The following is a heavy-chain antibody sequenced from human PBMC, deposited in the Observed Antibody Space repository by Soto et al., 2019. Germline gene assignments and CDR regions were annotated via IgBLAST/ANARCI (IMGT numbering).Heavy chain of an antibody. CDR2: QTGST. CDR1: VVSVTSVSHH. Sequence: QVQVQESGPGLVRPPETLSLTCPVFVVSVTSVSHHFLWIGQPPGKGLEWIGQTGSTNYNPSLKSRISISLDTSKNQFSLNLNSVTSADTAVYYCGVYRAGSGGNGYCGQGTLVTISS. V-gene: IGHV4-61*01. D-gene: IGHD6-19*01. CDR3: GVYRAGSGGNGY. J-gene: IGHJ4*02.